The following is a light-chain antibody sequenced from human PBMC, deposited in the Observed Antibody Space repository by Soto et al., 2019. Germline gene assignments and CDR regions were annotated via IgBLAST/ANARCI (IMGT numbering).Light chain of an antibody. CDR2: GNS. Sequence: QSVLTQPPSVSGAPGQRVTISCTGSSSNIGAGYDVHWYQQLPGTAPKLLIYGNSNRPSGVPDRFSGSKSGTSASLAIIGLQAEDEADYYCQSYDSSLRDYVFGTGTKVTVL. CDR3: QSYDSSLRDYV. V-gene: IGLV1-40*01. CDR1: SSNIGAGYD. J-gene: IGLJ1*01.